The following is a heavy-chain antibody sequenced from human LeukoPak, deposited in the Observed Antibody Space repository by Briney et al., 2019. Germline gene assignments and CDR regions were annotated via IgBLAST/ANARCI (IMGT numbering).Heavy chain of an antibody. J-gene: IGHJ6*02. V-gene: IGHV1-18*01. D-gene: IGHD2-2*01. CDR1: GYTFTSYG. CDR2: ISAYNGNT. CDR3: ARDDGIVVVPAAKDYYYYGMDV. Sequence: ASVKVSCKASGYTFTSYGISWVRQAPGQGLEWMGWISAYNGNTNYAQKLQGRVTMTTDTSTSTAYMELRSLRSDDTAVYNCARDDGIVVVPAAKDYYYYGMDVWGQGTTVTVSS.